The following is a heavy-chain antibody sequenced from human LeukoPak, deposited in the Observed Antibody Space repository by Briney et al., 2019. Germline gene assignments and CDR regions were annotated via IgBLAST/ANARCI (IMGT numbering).Heavy chain of an antibody. D-gene: IGHD6-13*01. J-gene: IGHJ4*02. V-gene: IGHV4-39*02. CDR3: AREPAAGTVVDY. CDR1: GDSISTSSYY. Sequence: PSETLSLTCSVSGDSISTSSYYWGWIRQPPGKGLEWIGTIYYSGSTYYNPSLTSRVTISVDTSKNQFSLKLSSVTAADTAVYYCAREPAAGTVVDYWGQGTLVTVSS. CDR2: IYYSGST.